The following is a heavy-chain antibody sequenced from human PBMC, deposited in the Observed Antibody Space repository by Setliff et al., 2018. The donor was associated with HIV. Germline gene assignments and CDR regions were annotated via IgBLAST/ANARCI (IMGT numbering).Heavy chain of an antibody. V-gene: IGHV4-4*07. CDR3: AREPKGGDDRALDY. Sequence: SETLSLTCTVSGGSISSYFWSWIRQPAGKGLERIGRTFTSGITNYSPSLKSRVTMSVDTSKNQFSLNLTSVTAADTAVYYCAREPKGGDDRALDYWGQGTLVTVSS. CDR2: TFTSGIT. CDR1: GGSISSYF. D-gene: IGHD3-16*01. J-gene: IGHJ4*02.